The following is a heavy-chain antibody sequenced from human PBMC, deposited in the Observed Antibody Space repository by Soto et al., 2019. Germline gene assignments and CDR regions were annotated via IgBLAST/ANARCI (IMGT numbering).Heavy chain of an antibody. D-gene: IGHD2-21*01. Sequence: GASVKVSCKASGYIFNKYGFNCVRQAPGQGLEWMGRISAFNGYTNFAQKFQGRVTLTTDTSTNTAYMELSSLRSDDTAIYYCARGRGVVIPAGTPDAFDVWGQGTMVTVSS. V-gene: IGHV1-18*01. CDR3: ARGRGVVIPAGTPDAFDV. CDR1: GYIFNKYG. J-gene: IGHJ3*01. CDR2: ISAFNGYT.